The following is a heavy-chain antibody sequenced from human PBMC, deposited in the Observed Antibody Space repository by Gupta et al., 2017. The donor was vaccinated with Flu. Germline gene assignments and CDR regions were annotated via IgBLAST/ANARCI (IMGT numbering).Heavy chain of an antibody. J-gene: IGHJ4*02. CDR2: MFHRGDT. Sequence: QVQLQESGPGLVKPSETLFVTCAVSGDSITSTHYWGWIRQSPGKGLEWIASMFHRGDTHYNPSLRTRVNISLDKSKNQVSLTLRYGHDIDTAVYFCPRSAGGKAARFDFWGQGTLVPVSS. D-gene: IGHD3-16*01. CDR1: GDSITSTHY. CDR3: PRSAGGKAARFDF. V-gene: IGHV4-38-2*01.